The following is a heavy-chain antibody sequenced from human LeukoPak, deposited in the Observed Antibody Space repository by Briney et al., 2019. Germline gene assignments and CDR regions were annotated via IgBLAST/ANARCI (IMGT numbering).Heavy chain of an antibody. J-gene: IGHJ4*02. CDR3: AALSGYSGYDWFSHFDY. D-gene: IGHD5-12*01. Sequence: SETLSLTCTVCGGSISSSLNYWGWIRQPPGKGLERIGSIYYSGSTNYNTSLKSRVTISVDTSKHQFSLSLSSVTPADTAVYYCAALSGYSGYDWFSHFDYWGQGTLVTVSS. CDR1: GGSISSSLNY. V-gene: IGHV4-39*01. CDR2: IYYSGST.